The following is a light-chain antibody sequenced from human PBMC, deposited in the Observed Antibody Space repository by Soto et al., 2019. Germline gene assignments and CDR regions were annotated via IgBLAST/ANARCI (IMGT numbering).Light chain of an antibody. V-gene: IGKV1-5*01. CDR3: QQYNSYPRT. CDR1: QSISTW. Sequence: DILMTQSPSTLSPSIGDRVSITCQASQSISTWVAWYQQQPGKAPNLLIYNASNLQGGVPSRFSGSGSGREFSLTISSLHPDDFATYFCQQYNSYPRTFGQGTKVEIK. J-gene: IGKJ1*01. CDR2: NAS.